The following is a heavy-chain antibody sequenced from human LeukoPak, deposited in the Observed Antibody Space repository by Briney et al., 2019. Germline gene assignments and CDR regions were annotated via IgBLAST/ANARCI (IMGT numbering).Heavy chain of an antibody. V-gene: IGHV4-59*08. Sequence: PSETLSLTCTVSGGSISSHYWSWIRQPPGKGLEWIGYIHDSGTTNYNPSPKSRVSISADTFENQMSLRLRSVTAADTAVYYCVRHLSGDYAWLDVWGQGTTVTVSS. CDR1: GGSISSHY. D-gene: IGHD4-17*01. CDR2: IHDSGTT. J-gene: IGHJ6*02. CDR3: VRHLSGDYAWLDV.